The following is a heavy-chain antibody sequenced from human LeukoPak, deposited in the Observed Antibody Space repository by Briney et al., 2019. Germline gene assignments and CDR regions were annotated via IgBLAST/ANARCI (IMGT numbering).Heavy chain of an antibody. J-gene: IGHJ4*02. Sequence: SQTLSLTCTVSGGSITKRYYTWIRHPPGKGREWVGNIYYSGYTNYNPSLKSRVTISIDTSKNEFSLRLHSVIAADTAVYYCAQDLNGGSHIDYWGQGSQVPVSS. V-gene: IGHV4-59*11. CDR3: AQDLNGGSHIDY. CDR1: GGSITKRY. D-gene: IGHD4-23*01. CDR2: IYYSGYT.